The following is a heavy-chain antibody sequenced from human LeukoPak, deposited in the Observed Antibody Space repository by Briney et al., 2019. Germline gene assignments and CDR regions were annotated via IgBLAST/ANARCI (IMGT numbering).Heavy chain of an antibody. J-gene: IGHJ4*02. D-gene: IGHD6-6*01. CDR2: FDPEDGET. Sequence: GASVKVSCKVSGYTLTELSMHWVRQAPGKGLEWMGGFDPEDGETIYAQKFQGRVTMTEDTSTDTAYMELSSLRSEDTAVYYCATALGDSSSFDYWGQGTLVTVSS. V-gene: IGHV1-24*01. CDR1: GYTLTELS. CDR3: ATALGDSSSFDY.